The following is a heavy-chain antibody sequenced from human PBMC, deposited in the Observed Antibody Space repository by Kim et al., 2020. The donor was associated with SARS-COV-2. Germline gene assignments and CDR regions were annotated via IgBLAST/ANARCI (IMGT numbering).Heavy chain of an antibody. Sequence: GGSLRLSCAASGFTFSSYSMNWVRQAPGKGLEWVSSISSSSSYIYYADSVKGRFTISRDNAKNSLYLQMNSLRAEDTAVYYCARARRWHYYYGMDVWGQGTTVTVSS. J-gene: IGHJ6*02. CDR3: ARARRWHYYYGMDV. CDR2: ISSSSSYI. CDR1: GFTFSSYS. D-gene: IGHD2-15*01. V-gene: IGHV3-21*01.